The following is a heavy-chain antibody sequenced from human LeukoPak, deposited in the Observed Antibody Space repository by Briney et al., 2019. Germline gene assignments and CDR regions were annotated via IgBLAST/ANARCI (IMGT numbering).Heavy chain of an antibody. CDR1: GFTFSSYA. V-gene: IGHV3-30*04. D-gene: IGHD3-10*01. Sequence: GGSLSLSWAASGFTFSSYAMHWVRQAPGKGLEWVAVISYDGSNKYYADSVKGRFTISRDNSKNTLYLQMNSLRAEDTAVYYCARDPSWFGEFGWFDPWGQGTLVTVSS. CDR2: ISYDGSNK. CDR3: ARDPSWFGEFGWFDP. J-gene: IGHJ5*02.